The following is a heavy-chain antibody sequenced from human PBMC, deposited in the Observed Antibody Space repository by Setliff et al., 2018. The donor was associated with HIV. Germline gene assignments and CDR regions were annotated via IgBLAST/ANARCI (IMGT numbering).Heavy chain of an antibody. CDR3: AREKSPVLEYFDWLKPRHVFDV. V-gene: IGHV1-69*10. J-gene: IGHJ3*01. CDR1: GGTFNTYP. CDR2: IAPNLRMP. D-gene: IGHD3-9*01. Sequence: SVKVSCKPSGGTFNTYPIAWVRQAPGQGLEWMGGIAPNLRMPNYIQRFKGRLTITADESTSTVYMELTNLRSEDTAMYYCAREKSPVLEYFDWLKPRHVFDVWGQGTVVTVSS.